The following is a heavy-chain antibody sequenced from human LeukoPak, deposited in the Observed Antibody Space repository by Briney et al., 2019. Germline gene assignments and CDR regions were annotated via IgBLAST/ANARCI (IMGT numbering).Heavy chain of an antibody. J-gene: IGHJ4*02. D-gene: IGHD2-8*01. CDR1: GYTFTTYY. V-gene: IGHV1-46*01. Sequence: ASVKVSCKASGYTFTTYYMHWVRQAPGQGLEWMGIINPSGGSTIYAQKFQGRVTMTRDTSISTAYLELSSLKSDDTAVYYCARVGYCSRGVCYNYDYWGQGTQVTVSS. CDR2: INPSGGST. CDR3: ARVGYCSRGVCYNYDY.